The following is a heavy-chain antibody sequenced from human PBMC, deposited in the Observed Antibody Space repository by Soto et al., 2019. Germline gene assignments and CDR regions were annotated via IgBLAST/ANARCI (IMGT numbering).Heavy chain of an antibody. J-gene: IGHJ4*02. CDR1: GFTFRNYW. V-gene: IGHV3-7*01. CDR2: TNQDGRER. D-gene: IGHD5-18*01. Sequence: EVQLVESGGGLVQPGGSLRLSCVASGFTFRNYWMSWLRQAPGKGLEWVANTNQDGRERYSVDSVKGRFTISRDNAKNSMHLQMNSLRAEDTAVYYCARDGSGYSTDWGTGTLVSVSS. CDR3: ARDGSGYSTD.